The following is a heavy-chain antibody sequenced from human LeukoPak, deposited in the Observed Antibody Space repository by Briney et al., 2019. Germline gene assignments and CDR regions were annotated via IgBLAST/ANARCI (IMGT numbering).Heavy chain of an antibody. CDR2: IRSDGSNK. D-gene: IGHD6-13*01. Sequence: QSGGSPRLSCAASGFTFSSYAMHWVRQAPGKGLEWVAFIRSDGSNKSYADSVKGRFTISRDNSKNTLYLQMNSLRAEDTAVYYCAKTVRYSSSWSDYWGQGTFVTVSS. CDR3: AKTVRYSSSWSDY. CDR1: GFTFSSYA. V-gene: IGHV3-30*02. J-gene: IGHJ4*02.